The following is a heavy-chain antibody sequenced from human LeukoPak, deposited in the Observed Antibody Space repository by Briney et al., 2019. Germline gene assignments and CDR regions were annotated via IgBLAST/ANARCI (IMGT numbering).Heavy chain of an antibody. CDR2: IKQDGSEK. Sequence: GGSLRLSCAASGFTFSRLWMSWVRQAPGKGLEWVANIKQDGSEKYYVDSVKGRFTIARDNAKNSLFLQMNSLRAEDTAVYYCAAGTRSGAFDIWGQGTMVTVSS. D-gene: IGHD6-13*01. J-gene: IGHJ3*02. CDR1: GFTFSRLW. CDR3: AAGTRSGAFDI. V-gene: IGHV3-7*01.